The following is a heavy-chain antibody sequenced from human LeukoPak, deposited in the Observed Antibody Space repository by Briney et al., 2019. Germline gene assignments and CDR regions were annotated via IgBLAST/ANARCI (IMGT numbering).Heavy chain of an antibody. D-gene: IGHD3-10*01. V-gene: IGHV4-30-2*01. J-gene: IGHJ5*02. CDR2: IYHSGST. CDR3: ARADMVRGIYP. CDR1: GGSISSGGYS. Sequence: SQTLSLTCAVSGGSISSGGYSWSWIRQPPGKGLEWIGYIYHSGSTYYNPSLKSRVTISVDRSKNQFSLKLSPVTAADTAVYYCARADMVRGIYPWGQGTLVTVSS.